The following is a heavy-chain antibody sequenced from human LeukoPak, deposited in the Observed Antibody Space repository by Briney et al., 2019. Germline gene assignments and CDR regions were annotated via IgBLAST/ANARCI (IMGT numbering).Heavy chain of an antibody. CDR2: IKHDGSEQ. J-gene: IGHJ4*02. CDR3: KSGGAAPGRFDY. D-gene: IGHD6-13*01. Sequence: GGSLRPSCAASGFTFTSYWMSWMRQAPGKGLPWVANIKHDGSEQYYVDSVKGRFTISRDNAKNSLYLQMNSLGVEDTAVYYCKSGGAAPGRFDYWGQGVLVTVSS. CDR1: GFTFTSYW. V-gene: IGHV3-7*01.